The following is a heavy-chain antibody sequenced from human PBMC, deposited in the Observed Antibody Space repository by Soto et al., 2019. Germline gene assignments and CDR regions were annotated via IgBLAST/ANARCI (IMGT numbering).Heavy chain of an antibody. CDR3: ARDFIHYYDSSGYYFDY. CDR1: GGSFSGYY. J-gene: IGHJ4*02. Sequence: SETLSLTCAVYGGSFSGYYWSWIRQPPGKGLEWIGEINHSGSTNYNPSLKSRVTISVDTSKNQFSLKLSSVTAADTAVYYCARDFIHYYDSSGYYFDYWGQGTLVTVSS. CDR2: INHSGST. D-gene: IGHD3-22*01. V-gene: IGHV4-34*01.